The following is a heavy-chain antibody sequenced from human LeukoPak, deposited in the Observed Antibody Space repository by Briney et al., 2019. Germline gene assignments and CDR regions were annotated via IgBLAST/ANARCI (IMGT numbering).Heavy chain of an antibody. J-gene: IGHJ3*02. CDR3: ARDSPTLAAAGTGWAFDI. CDR2: IYYSGST. CDR1: GGSISSYY. D-gene: IGHD6-13*01. Sequence: SETLSLTCTVSGGSISSYYWSWIRQPPGKGLEWIGYIYYSGSTNYNPSLTSRVTISVDTSKHQFSLKLSSVTAADTAVYYCARDSPTLAAAGTGWAFDIWGQGTMVTVSS. V-gene: IGHV4-59*01.